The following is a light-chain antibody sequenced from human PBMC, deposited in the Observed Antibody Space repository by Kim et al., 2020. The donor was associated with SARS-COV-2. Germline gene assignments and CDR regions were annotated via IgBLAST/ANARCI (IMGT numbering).Light chain of an antibody. J-gene: IGKJ2*01. CDR1: TIPCYSHGSND. V-gene: IGKV2-28*01. CDR2: LVS. Sequence: GGPAPLACRSITIPCYSHGSNDLRWDLQKPGQSPQLLLCLVSKRASGDPDRFSGSGSGTDFKLKISRVEAENVGVYFCMQTLQTPTCGQGNNLDLK. CDR3: MQTLQTPT.